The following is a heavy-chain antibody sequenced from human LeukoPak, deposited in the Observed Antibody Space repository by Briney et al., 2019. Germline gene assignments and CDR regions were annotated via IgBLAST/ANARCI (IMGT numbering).Heavy chain of an antibody. Sequence: GGSLRLSCAASGFTFRNYGMHWVRQAPGKGLEWVSAISGSDGSTTYADSVKGRFTISRDNSKNTLYLQMNSLRAEDTAVYYCAKHRLGSKAKDYWGQGTLVTVSS. CDR2: ISGSDGST. D-gene: IGHD3-10*01. J-gene: IGHJ4*02. CDR1: GFTFRNYG. V-gene: IGHV3-23*01. CDR3: AKHRLGSKAKDY.